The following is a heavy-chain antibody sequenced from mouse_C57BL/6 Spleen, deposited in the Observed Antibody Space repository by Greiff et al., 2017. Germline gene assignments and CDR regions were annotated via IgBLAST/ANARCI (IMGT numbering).Heavy chain of an antibody. D-gene: IGHD2-4*01. J-gene: IGHJ1*03. V-gene: IGHV1-69*01. CDR3: ARSGDYDPLWYFDV. CDR2: IDPSDSYT. Sequence: VQLQQPGAELVMPGASVKLSCKASGYTFTSYWMHWVKQRPGQGLEWIGEIDPSDSYTNYNQKFKGKSTLTVDKSSSTAYMQLSSLTSEDSAVYYCARSGDYDPLWYFDVWGTGTTVTVSS. CDR1: GYTFTSYW.